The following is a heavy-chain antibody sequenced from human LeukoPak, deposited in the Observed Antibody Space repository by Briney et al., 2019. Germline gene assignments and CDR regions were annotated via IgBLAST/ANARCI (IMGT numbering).Heavy chain of an antibody. V-gene: IGHV2-5*01. J-gene: IGHJ5*02. Sequence: SGPTLAKPTQTLTLTRTFSGSSLSTRGVSVGWIRQPPGKALEWLAILYWNDDKRGSPSLRSRLTNTKDTSKNQVVLTMTNMDPVDTATYYCAHTSLIAAAGTRTYNCFDPWGQGTLVTVSS. CDR3: AHTSLIAAAGTRTYNCFDP. D-gene: IGHD6-13*01. CDR2: LYWNDDK. CDR1: GSSLSTRGVS.